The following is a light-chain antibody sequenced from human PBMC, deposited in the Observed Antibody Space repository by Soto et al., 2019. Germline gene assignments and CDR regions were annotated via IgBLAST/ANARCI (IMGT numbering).Light chain of an antibody. CDR2: DAS. Sequence: EIVLTQSPGTLSLSPGERATLSFSSIRIIMRKYLAWYQQRFGQAPRLLIYDASRRATGIPDRFSGSGSGTDFTLTISGLEPEDFAVYYCQQYDSSPPITFGQGTRLEIK. CDR3: QQYDSSPPIT. CDR1: RIIMRKY. V-gene: IGKV3-20*01. J-gene: IGKJ5*01.